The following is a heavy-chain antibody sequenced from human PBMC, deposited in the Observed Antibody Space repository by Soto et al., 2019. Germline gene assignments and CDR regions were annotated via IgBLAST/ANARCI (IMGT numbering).Heavy chain of an antibody. V-gene: IGHV3-33*01. J-gene: IGHJ6*02. CDR1: GFTFSSYG. CDR2: IWYDGSNK. CDR3: ARDRLVVVAATKPNYYYYYGMDV. D-gene: IGHD2-15*01. Sequence: GGSLRLSCAASGFTFSSYGMHWVRQAPGKGLEWVAVIWYDGSNKYYADSVKGRFTISRDNSKNTLYLQMNSLRAEDTAVYYCARDRLVVVAATKPNYYYYYGMDVWGQGTTVTVSS.